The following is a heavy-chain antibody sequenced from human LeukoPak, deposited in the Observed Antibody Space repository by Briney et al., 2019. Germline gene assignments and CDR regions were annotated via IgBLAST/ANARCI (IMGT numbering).Heavy chain of an antibody. CDR3: ARGHSSSSGSPDY. D-gene: IGHD6-6*01. CDR2: IFSGGSP. V-gene: IGHV3-53*01. Sequence: GGSLRLSCAASGFTVSDNYTNWVRRAPGKGLEWVSVIFSGGSPYYADSVKGRFTISRDNSKNTLYLQMNRLRAEDTAVYYCARGHSSSSGSPDYWGQGTLVTVSS. CDR1: GFTVSDNY. J-gene: IGHJ4*02.